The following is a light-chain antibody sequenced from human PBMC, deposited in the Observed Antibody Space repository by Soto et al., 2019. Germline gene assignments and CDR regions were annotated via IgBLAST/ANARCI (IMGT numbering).Light chain of an antibody. J-gene: IGLJ2*01. V-gene: IGLV1-40*01. CDR3: QSYASSLSRV. Sequence: QSVLTQPPSVSGAPGQRVTISCTGSSSNIGACYDVHWYQQLPGTAPKLLIYGNSNRPSGVPDRFSGSKSGTSASLAITGLQAEDEADYYCQSYASSLSRVFGGGTKLTVL. CDR1: SSNIGACYD. CDR2: GNS.